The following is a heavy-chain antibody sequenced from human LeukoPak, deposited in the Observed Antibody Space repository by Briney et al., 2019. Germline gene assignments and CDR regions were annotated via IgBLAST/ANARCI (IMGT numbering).Heavy chain of an antibody. V-gene: IGHV4-59*08. CDR3: ARAPDSPFIVVPAAIQGAFDI. J-gene: IGHJ3*02. CDR1: GGSISSYY. D-gene: IGHD2-2*01. Sequence: SETLSLTCTVSGGSISSYYWSWIRQPPGKGLEWIGYIYYSGSTYYNPSLKSRVTISVDTSKNQLSLKLSSVTAADTAVYYCARAPDSPFIVVPAAIQGAFDIWGQGTMVTVSS. CDR2: IYYSGST.